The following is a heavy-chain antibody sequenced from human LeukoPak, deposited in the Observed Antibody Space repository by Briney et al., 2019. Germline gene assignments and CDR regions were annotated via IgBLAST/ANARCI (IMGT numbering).Heavy chain of an antibody. V-gene: IGHV3-11*06. J-gene: IGHJ4*02. CDR1: GFTFSDIY. D-gene: IGHD2-2*01. Sequence: GGSLRLSCAASGFTFSDIYMSWIRQAPGKGLEWVSYISGSSIYTAYIDSVKGRFTISRDNAKNSLFLQMNSLRAEDTAVYYCARVGTKCLDYWGQGTLVTVSS. CDR3: ARVGTKCLDY. CDR2: ISGSSIYT.